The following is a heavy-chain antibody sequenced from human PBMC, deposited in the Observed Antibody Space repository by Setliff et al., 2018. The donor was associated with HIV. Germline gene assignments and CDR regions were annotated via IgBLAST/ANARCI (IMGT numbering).Heavy chain of an antibody. V-gene: IGHV4-59*12. CDR3: ARRQWLAANFDS. Sequence: SETLSLTCTVSGGSISSYYWSWIRQPPGKGLEWIGYIYYSGSTNYNPSLKSRVTISVDTSKNQFSLKLTSVTAADTAVYFCARRQWLAANFDSWGQGTLVTVSS. D-gene: IGHD6-19*01. CDR2: IYYSGST. CDR1: GGSISSYY. J-gene: IGHJ5*01.